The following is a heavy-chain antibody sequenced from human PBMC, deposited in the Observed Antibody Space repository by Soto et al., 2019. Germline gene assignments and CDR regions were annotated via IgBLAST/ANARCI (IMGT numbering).Heavy chain of an antibody. J-gene: IGHJ6*02. D-gene: IGHD3-10*01. CDR1: GFTFSSYA. CDR2: ISTISTYI. CDR3: ARDYYGSGYHHYYYGMEV. Sequence: GGSLRLSCAASGFTFSSYAMSWVRQAPGKGLEWVSSISTISTYIFYADSVKGRFTISRDNSKSSLYLQMNSLRAEDTAVYYCARDYYGSGYHHYYYGMEVWGQGTTVTVSS. V-gene: IGHV3-21*01.